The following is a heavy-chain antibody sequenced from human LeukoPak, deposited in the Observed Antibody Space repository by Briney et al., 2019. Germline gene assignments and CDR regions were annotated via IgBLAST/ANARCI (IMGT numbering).Heavy chain of an antibody. CDR2: IYHSGSI. CDR3: ARDNGAIRAYYYHGMDV. CDR1: GGSISSRNW. D-gene: IGHD2-8*01. J-gene: IGHJ6*02. Sequence: SETLSLTCAVSGGSISSRNWWGWVRQPPGKGLEWIGEIYHSGSINNNPSLKSRVTISVDKSKNQLSLRLTSVTAADTAEYYCARDNGAIRAYYYHGMDVWGQGTTVTVSS. V-gene: IGHV4-4*02.